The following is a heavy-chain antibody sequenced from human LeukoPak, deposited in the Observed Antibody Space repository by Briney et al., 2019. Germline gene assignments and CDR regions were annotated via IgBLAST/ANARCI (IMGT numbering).Heavy chain of an antibody. J-gene: IGHJ3*02. D-gene: IGHD2-15*01. CDR3: AKFPYCSGGSCYEADAFDI. CDR1: GFILNNYG. V-gene: IGHV3-30*18. CDR2: ISYDGRYT. Sequence: GGSLRLSCAASGFILNNYGVHWVRQAPGKGLEWVAVISYDGRYTYYADSVKGRFTISRDHSENMVYLQMNSLRAEDTAVYYCAKFPYCSGGSCYEADAFDIWGQGTMVTVSS.